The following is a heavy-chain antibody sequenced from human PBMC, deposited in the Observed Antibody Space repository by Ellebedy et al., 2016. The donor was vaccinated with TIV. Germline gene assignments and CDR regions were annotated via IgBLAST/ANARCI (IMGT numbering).Heavy chain of an antibody. J-gene: IGHJ4*02. Sequence: MPSETLSLTCNVSGVSVSSVRYYCAWFRQPPGKGREWLGSVYHSGGPYYNPSLKSRVTLSADPSRNQFSLKLKTVTAEDTAVYYCAKIEPWQPIDDWGQGILVSVSS. CDR3: AKIEPWQPIDD. D-gene: IGHD1-14*01. CDR2: VYHSGGP. CDR1: GVSVSSVRYY. V-gene: IGHV4-39*01.